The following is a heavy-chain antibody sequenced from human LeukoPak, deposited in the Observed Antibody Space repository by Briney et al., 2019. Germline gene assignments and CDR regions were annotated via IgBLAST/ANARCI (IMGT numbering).Heavy chain of an antibody. CDR2: INGDGRNI. Sequence: HPGGSLRLSCVASGFTFSSYWMHWVRQDPRKGLVWVSRINGDGRNINYADSVRGRFTISRDNSKNTLYLQMNSLKTEDTAVYYCVRGTSSSWSHFDSWGQGTLVTVSS. CDR3: VRGTSSSWSHFDS. V-gene: IGHV3-74*01. D-gene: IGHD6-13*01. CDR1: GFTFSSYW. J-gene: IGHJ4*02.